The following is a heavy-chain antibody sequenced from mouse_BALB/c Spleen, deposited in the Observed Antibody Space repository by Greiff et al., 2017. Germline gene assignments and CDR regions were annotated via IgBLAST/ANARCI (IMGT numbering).Heavy chain of an antibody. D-gene: IGHD2-1*01. CDR1: GFTFSSFG. Sequence: EVHLVESGGGLVQPGGSRKLSCAASGFTFSSFGMHWVRQAPEKGLEWVAYISSGSSTIYYADTVKGRFTISRDNPKNTLFLQMTSLRSEDTAMYYCARGDGNFLAYWGQGTLVTVSA. CDR2: ISSGSSTI. J-gene: IGHJ3*01. V-gene: IGHV5-17*02. CDR3: ARGDGNFLAY.